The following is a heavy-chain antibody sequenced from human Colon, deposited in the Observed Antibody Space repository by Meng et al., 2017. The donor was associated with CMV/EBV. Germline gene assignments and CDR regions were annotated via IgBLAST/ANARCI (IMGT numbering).Heavy chain of an antibody. V-gene: IGHV3-23*03. Sequence: GESLRLSCATSGFTFSTYAMSWVRQAPGKGLEWVSLIYSGGDDTYYADSVKGRFTISRDNAKNMLYLQMNSLRAEDTAVYYCASSRGPGGYFYGMDTWGQGTTVTVSS. CDR1: GFTFSTYA. J-gene: IGHJ6*02. CDR3: ASSRGPGGYFYGMDT. CDR2: IYSGGDDT. D-gene: IGHD3-10*01.